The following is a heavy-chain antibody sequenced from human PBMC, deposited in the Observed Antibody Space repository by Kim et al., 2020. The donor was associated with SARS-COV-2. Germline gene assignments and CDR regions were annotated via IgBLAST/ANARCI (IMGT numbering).Heavy chain of an antibody. V-gene: IGHV3-30*18. J-gene: IGHJ5*01. CDR2: ISYDGSKT. CDR1: GFTFSTYA. Sequence: GGSLRLSCATFGFTFSTYAMHWVRQAPGKGLEYVALISYDGSKTYYGDSVKGRFTISRDNSKNTLSLQMNSLRAEDTAVYYCAKDQAHYDILTGLHSWG. CDR3: AKDQAHYDILTGLHS. D-gene: IGHD3-9*01.